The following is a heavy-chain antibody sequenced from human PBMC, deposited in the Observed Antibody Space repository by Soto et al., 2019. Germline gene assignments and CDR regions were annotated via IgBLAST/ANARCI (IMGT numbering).Heavy chain of an antibody. CDR3: ARDPPSGTTLDWFDS. CDR1: GFTFSSDS. Sequence: EVQLVESGGGLVKPGGSLRLSCAASGFTFSSDSMGWVRQPPGKGLERVASKSSSGSFMNYADSVKARFTIYRDNAKNSLYRQRRSLNDKDRAVYYCARDPPSGTTLDWFDSWGQGTLVTVSS. J-gene: IGHJ5*01. V-gene: IGHV3-21*01. D-gene: IGHD1-7*01. CDR2: KSSSGSFM.